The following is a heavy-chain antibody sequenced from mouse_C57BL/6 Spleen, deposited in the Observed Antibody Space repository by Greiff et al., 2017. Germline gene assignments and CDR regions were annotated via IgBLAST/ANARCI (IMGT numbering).Heavy chain of an antibody. D-gene: IGHD2-12*01. J-gene: IGHJ1*03. CDR1: GYTFTSYW. V-gene: IGHV1-69*01. Sequence: VQLQQPGAELVLPGASVKLSCTASGYTFTSYWMPWVKQRPGQGLEWIGEIDPSDSYTNYNQKFKGKSTFTVDKSSSTAYMQLSSLTSEDSAVYCCARSGDYTGYFDVWGTGTTVTVSS. CDR3: ARSGDYTGYFDV. CDR2: IDPSDSYT.